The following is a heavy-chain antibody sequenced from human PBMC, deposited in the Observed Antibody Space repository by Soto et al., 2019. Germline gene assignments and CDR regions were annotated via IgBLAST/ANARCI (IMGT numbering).Heavy chain of an antibody. V-gene: IGHV3-33*01. Sequence: QVQLVESGGGVVQPGRSLRLSCAASGFTFISFDMHWVRQAPGKGLEWVAVIRHDGSNKYFADSVKGRFTISRDNSRNTLYLQMNSLRAEDTAVYYCARDRDGSSPYGTDVWGQGTTVTVSS. CDR3: ARDRDGSSPYGTDV. J-gene: IGHJ6*02. CDR1: GFTFISFD. D-gene: IGHD1-26*01. CDR2: IRHDGSNK.